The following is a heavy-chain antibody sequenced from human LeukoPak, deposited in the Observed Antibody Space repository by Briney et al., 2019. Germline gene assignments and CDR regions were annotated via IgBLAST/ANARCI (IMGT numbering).Heavy chain of an antibody. D-gene: IGHD2-21*01. CDR1: GGTFSSYA. V-gene: IGHV1-69*05. J-gene: IGHJ6*03. Sequence: SVKVSCEASGGTFSSYAISWVRQAPGQGLEWMGGIIPIFGTANYAQKFQGRVTITTDESTSTAYMELSSLRSEDTAVYYCARNSDQPYYYYYMDVWGKGTTVTVSS. CDR2: IIPIFGTA. CDR3: ARNSDQPYYYYYMDV.